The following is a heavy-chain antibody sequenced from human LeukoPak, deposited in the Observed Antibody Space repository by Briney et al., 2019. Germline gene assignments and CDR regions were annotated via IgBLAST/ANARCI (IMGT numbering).Heavy chain of an antibody. CDR2: ISASGGST. CDR1: GFTFSNYA. D-gene: IGHD3-10*01. V-gene: IGHV3-23*01. Sequence: GGSLRLSCAASGFTFSNYAMSWVRQAPGRGLEWVSVISASGGSTYYADSVKGRFTISRDYSRNTVYLQMNSLRADDTAVYYCAKDCAIGVWFWECELDFRGQGTLVTVSS. CDR3: AKDCAIGVWFWECELDF. J-gene: IGHJ4*02.